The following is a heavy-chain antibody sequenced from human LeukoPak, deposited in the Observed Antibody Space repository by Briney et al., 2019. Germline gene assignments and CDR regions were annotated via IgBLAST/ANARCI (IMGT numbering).Heavy chain of an antibody. D-gene: IGHD4-17*01. CDR2: INPNSGGT. J-gene: IGHJ6*04. CDR3: ARSHDYGDLYGMDV. CDR1: GYTFTGYY. V-gene: IGHV1-2*02. Sequence: ASVKVSCKASGYTFTGYYMHWVRQAPGQGLEWMGWINPNSGGTNYAQKFQGRVTMTRDTSISTAYMELSRLRSDDTAVYYCARSHDYGDLYGMDVWGKGTTVTVSS.